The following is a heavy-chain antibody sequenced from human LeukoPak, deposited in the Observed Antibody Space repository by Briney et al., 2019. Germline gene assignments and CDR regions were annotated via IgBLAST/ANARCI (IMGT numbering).Heavy chain of an antibody. J-gene: IGHJ4*02. CDR3: ANYGDSTVY. D-gene: IGHD4-17*01. Sequence: KSGGSLRLSCAASGFTSSNAWMSWVRQAPGKGLEWVGRIRTKTDGGPTDYAAPVKGRFTISRDDSKNTLYLQMNSLKTEDTAVYYCANYGDSTVYWGQGTLVTVSS. CDR2: IRTKTDGGPT. V-gene: IGHV3-15*01. CDR1: GFTSSNAW.